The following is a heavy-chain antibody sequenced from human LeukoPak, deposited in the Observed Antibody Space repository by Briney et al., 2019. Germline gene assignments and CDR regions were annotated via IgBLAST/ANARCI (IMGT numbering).Heavy chain of an antibody. CDR3: AGGSSGWYSVAY. V-gene: IGHV1-46*01. J-gene: IGHJ4*02. CDR1: GYTFTSYY. CDR2: INPSGGST. D-gene: IGHD6-19*01. Sequence: ASVKVSCKASGYTFTSYYMHWVRQAPGQGLEWMGIINPSGGSTSYAQKFQGRVTMTRDTSTSTVYMELSSLRSEDTAVYHCAGGSSGWYSVAYWGQGTLVTVSS.